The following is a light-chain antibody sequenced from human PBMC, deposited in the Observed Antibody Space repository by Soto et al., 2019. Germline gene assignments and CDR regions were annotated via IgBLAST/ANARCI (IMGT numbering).Light chain of an antibody. V-gene: IGKV3-15*01. CDR3: QQYDGWPPIT. CDR2: RAP. J-gene: IGKJ5*01. Sequence: EVVLTQSPAALSVSPGDTATLSCRASQSVVDNLAWYQQRPGQSPRLLIYRAPSRATGVPARLSGSGSGTEFSLTIRSLQAEDCSVYYYQQYDGWPPITFGQGTRLEFK. CDR1: QSVVDN.